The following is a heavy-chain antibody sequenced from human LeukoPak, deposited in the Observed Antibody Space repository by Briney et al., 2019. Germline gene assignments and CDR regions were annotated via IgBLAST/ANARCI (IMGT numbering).Heavy chain of an antibody. J-gene: IGHJ4*02. V-gene: IGHV4-4*02. Sequence: SETLSLTCAVSGASISSSYWWSWVRQPPGKGLEWIGEIYHSGGTNYKPSLKSRVTISLDKSKNQFSLKLSSVTAADTAVYYCARDLRGMVDYWGQRTLVTVSS. CDR3: ARDLRGMVDY. CDR2: IYHSGGT. CDR1: GASISSSYW. D-gene: IGHD3-16*01.